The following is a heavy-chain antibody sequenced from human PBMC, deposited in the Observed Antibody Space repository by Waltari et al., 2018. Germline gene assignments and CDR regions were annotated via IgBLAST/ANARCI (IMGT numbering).Heavy chain of an antibody. CDR2: IRSKAYGGTT. D-gene: IGHD1-1*01. CDR3: TRDSFTGTPFDY. CDR1: GFTFGDYA. Sequence: EVQLVESGGGLVQPGRSLRLSCTASGFTFGDYAMSWFRQAPGKGLEWVGFIRSKAYGGTTEYAASVKGRFTSSRDDSKSIAYLQMNSLKTEDTAVYYCTRDSFTGTPFDYWGQGTLVTVSS. J-gene: IGHJ4*02. V-gene: IGHV3-49*03.